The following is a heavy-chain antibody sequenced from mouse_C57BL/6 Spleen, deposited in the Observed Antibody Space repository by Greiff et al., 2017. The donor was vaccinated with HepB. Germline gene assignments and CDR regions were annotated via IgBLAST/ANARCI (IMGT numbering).Heavy chain of an antibody. V-gene: IGHV5-4*03. CDR3: ARYYDYDEDYAMDY. Sequence: EVKLMESGGGLVKPGGSLKLSCAASGFTFSSYAMSWVRQTPEKRLEWVATISDGGSYTYYPDNVKGRFTISRDNAKNNLYLQMSHLKSEDTAMYYCARYYDYDEDYAMDYWGQGTSVTVSS. CDR1: GFTFSSYA. CDR2: ISDGGSYT. D-gene: IGHD2-4*01. J-gene: IGHJ4*01.